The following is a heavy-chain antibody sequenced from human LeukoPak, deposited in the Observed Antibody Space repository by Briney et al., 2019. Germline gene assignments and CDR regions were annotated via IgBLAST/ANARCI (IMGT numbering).Heavy chain of an antibody. CDR1: GFTFSGSV. Sequence: GGSLRLSCAASGFTFSGSVMHWVRQASGTGLEWVGRIRSKANNYATAYVASVKGRFTISRDDSKNTAFLQMNSLKTEDTAVYYCTSNYCSGGSCYLYWGQGTLVTVSS. CDR3: TSNYCSGGSCYLY. J-gene: IGHJ4*02. D-gene: IGHD2-15*01. CDR2: IRSKANNYAT. V-gene: IGHV3-73*01.